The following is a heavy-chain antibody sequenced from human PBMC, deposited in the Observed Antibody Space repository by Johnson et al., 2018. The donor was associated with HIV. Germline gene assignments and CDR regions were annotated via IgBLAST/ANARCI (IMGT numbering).Heavy chain of an antibody. Sequence: QVQLVESGGGVVQPGRSLRLSCAASGFSFSSYGMHWVRKAPGKGLEWVSAIGTAGDTYYPGSVKGRFTISRDNSKNTLYLPMNSLSAEDTAVYYCARDAGQWLDDAFDIWGQGTMVTVSS. V-gene: IGHV3-NL1*01. D-gene: IGHD6-19*01. CDR3: ARDAGQWLDDAFDI. J-gene: IGHJ3*02. CDR1: GFSFSSYG. CDR2: IGTAGDT.